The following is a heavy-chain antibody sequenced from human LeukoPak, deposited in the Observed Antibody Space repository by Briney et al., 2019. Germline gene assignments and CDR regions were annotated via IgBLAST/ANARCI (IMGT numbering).Heavy chain of an antibody. CDR2: IRSKANSNAT. D-gene: IGHD4-11*01. V-gene: IGHV3-73*01. CDR3: AHSNYVTNWFDP. CDR1: GFTFSASA. Sequence: GGSLRLSCAASGFTFSASAIHWVRQASGKGLEWVGRIRSKANSNATAYGAWVKGRFTISRDDSKNTAYLQMNSLKTEDTAVYYCAHSNYVTNWFDPWGQGTLVTVSS. J-gene: IGHJ5*02.